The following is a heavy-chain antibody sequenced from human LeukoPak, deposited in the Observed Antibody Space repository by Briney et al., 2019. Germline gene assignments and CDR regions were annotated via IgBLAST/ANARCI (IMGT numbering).Heavy chain of an antibody. CDR2: IYYSGST. J-gene: IGHJ4*02. CDR3: ATSGTYYALDDY. V-gene: IGHV4-59*12. CDR1: GGSISSYY. Sequence: SETLSLTCTVSGGSISSYYWSWIRQPPGKGLEWIGYIYYSGSTNYNPSLKSRVTISVDTSKNHFSLKLRYVTAADTAIYYCATSGTYYALDDYWGQGTLVTVSS. D-gene: IGHD1-26*01.